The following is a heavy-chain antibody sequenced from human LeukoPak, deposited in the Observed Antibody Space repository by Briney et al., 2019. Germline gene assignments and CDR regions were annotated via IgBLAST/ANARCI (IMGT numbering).Heavy chain of an antibody. CDR2: IDPNTGGS. CDR1: GYSFTGHY. Sequence: ASVKVSCKASGYSFTGHYMHWVRQAPGQGLEWMGWIDPNTGGSNYVQKFQGSVTMTRDTSISTAYMELSRLRSDDTAFFYCARIRYCGGISCYYIDYWGQETLVTVS. V-gene: IGHV1-2*02. J-gene: IGHJ4*02. D-gene: IGHD2-2*01. CDR3: ARIRYCGGISCYYIDY.